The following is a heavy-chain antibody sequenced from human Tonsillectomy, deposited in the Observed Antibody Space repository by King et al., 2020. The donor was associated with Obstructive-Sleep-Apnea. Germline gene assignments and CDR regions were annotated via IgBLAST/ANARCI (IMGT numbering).Heavy chain of an antibody. Sequence: QLQESGPGLVKPSETLSLTCTVSGGSISSSSYYWGWIRQPPGKGLEWIGSIYYSGSTYYNPSLKSRVTISVDTSKNQFSLKLSSVTAADPAVYYCARDRGQLVDYWGQGTLVTVSS. CDR3: ARDRGQLVDY. CDR2: IYYSGST. J-gene: IGHJ4*02. D-gene: IGHD6-6*01. V-gene: IGHV4-39*07. CDR1: GGSISSSSYY.